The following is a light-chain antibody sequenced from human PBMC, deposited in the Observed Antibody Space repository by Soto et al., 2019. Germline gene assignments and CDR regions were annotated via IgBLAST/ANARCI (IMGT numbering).Light chain of an antibody. CDR3: QHYVNWPLT. V-gene: IGKV1-5*01. Sequence: DIQMTQSPSTLSASVGDRFAITFLASQSIRSWLAWYQQKPGKAPKVLIYDASSLESGVPSRFSGSGSGTEFTLTISSLQSEDFAVYYCQHYVNWPLTFGGGTKVDI. CDR2: DAS. J-gene: IGKJ4*01. CDR1: QSIRSW.